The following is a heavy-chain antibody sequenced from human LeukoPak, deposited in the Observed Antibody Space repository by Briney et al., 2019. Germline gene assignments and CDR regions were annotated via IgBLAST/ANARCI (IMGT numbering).Heavy chain of an antibody. Sequence: GGSLRLSCAASGFTFSSYAMHWVRQAPGKGLEWVAVISYDGSNKYYADSVKGRFTISRDNSKNTLYLQMNSLRAEDTAVYYCAKDPPRITIFGVVTRTEYFQHWGQGTLVTVSS. CDR1: GFTFSSYA. J-gene: IGHJ1*01. V-gene: IGHV3-30-3*01. CDR2: ISYDGSNK. CDR3: AKDPPRITIFGVVTRTEYFQH. D-gene: IGHD3-3*01.